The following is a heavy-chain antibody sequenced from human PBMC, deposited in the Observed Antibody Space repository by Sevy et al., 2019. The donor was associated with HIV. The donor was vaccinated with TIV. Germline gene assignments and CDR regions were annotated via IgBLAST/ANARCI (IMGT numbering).Heavy chain of an antibody. V-gene: IGHV3-30*02. Sequence: GGSLRLSCTASGFTFSNHAMHWVRQGPGKGPEWVAFIRNDGSHEYYADSVKGRFTISRDNSKNTLYVQMNSLRPEDTAVYYCARDRKVLLVVYAIPFDAFDIWGQGTMVTVSS. CDR2: IRNDGSHE. D-gene: IGHD2-8*02. CDR1: GFTFSNHA. CDR3: ARDRKVLLVVYAIPFDAFDI. J-gene: IGHJ3*02.